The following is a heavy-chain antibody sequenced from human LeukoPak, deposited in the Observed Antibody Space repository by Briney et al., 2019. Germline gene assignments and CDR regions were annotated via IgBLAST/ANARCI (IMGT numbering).Heavy chain of an antibody. J-gene: IGHJ2*01. Sequence: SETLSLTCGVSSEFFSGYYCGWIRRPPGKGLEWIGDINDSGTTKYNPTLKSRVTISVDTSKNQFSLKLSSVTAADTAVYYCAGTSLVYWYFDLWGRGTLVTVSS. CDR2: INDSGTT. V-gene: IGHV4-34*01. CDR1: SEFFSGYY. D-gene: IGHD2-8*02. CDR3: AGTSLVYWYFDL.